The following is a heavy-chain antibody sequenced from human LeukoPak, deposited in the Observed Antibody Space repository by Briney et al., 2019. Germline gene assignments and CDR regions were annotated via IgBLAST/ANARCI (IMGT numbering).Heavy chain of an antibody. CDR1: GYTFTGYY. J-gene: IGHJ5*02. Sequence: ASVKVSCKASGYTFTGYYMHWVRQAPGQGLEWMGQINPTSGGTNYAHRFQGRLSMPSDASISIAYMELTTLRSDDTAVYYCARDLEGYCTSSRCVNWFDLWGQGTLVTVSS. CDR3: ARDLEGYCTSSRCVNWFDL. V-gene: IGHV1-2*06. CDR2: INPTSGGT. D-gene: IGHD2-2*01.